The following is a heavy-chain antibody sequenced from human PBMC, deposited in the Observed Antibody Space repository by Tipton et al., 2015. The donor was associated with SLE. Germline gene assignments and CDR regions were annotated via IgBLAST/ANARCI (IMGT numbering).Heavy chain of an antibody. CDR3: ARESI. V-gene: IGHV4-59*10. Sequence: TLSLTCAVYGGSFSGYHWTWLRQPAGKGLEWIGRAMINGNSNYNPSLKSRVTISIDTSKNQFSLRLISVTAADTAVYYCARESIWGQGTMVTVSS. CDR1: GGSFSGYH. J-gene: IGHJ3*02. D-gene: IGHD3-10*01. CDR2: AMINGNS.